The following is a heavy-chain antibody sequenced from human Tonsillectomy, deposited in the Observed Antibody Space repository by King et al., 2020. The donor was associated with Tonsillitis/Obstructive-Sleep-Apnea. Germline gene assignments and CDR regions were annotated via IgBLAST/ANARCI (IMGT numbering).Heavy chain of an antibody. Sequence: VQLQESGPGLVKPSETLSLTCTVSGGSISSYYWSWIRQPPAKGLEWIGYIYYSGSTNYNPSLESRVTISVDTSKNQFSLRLSSVTAADTAVYYCARDWGYQAYLGMDVWGQGTTVTVSS. V-gene: IGHV4-59*01. CDR2: IYYSGST. J-gene: IGHJ6*02. D-gene: IGHD2-2*01. CDR1: GGSISSYY. CDR3: ARDWGYQAYLGMDV.